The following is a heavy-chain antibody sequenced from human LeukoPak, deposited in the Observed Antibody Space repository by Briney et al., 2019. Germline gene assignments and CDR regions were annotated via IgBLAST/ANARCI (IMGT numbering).Heavy chain of an antibody. CDR3: ARDGYNYGDDAFDI. CDR2: INPSGGST. D-gene: IGHD5-24*01. CDR1: GYTFTGYY. V-gene: IGHV1-46*01. J-gene: IGHJ3*02. Sequence: GASVKVSCKASGYTFTGYYMHWVRQAPGQGLEWMGIINPSGGSTSYAQNFQGRVTMTRDTSTSTVYMELNSLRSEDTAVYYCARDGYNYGDDAFDIWGQGTMVTVSS.